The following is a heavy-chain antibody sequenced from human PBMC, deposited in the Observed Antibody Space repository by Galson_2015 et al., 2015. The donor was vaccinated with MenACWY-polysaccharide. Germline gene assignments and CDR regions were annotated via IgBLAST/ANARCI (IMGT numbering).Heavy chain of an antibody. CDR3: AKDRDGWSADGAFDI. V-gene: IGHV3-30*18. CDR1: GFTFNNYA. CDR2: ISYDGSNE. D-gene: IGHD3-10*01. J-gene: IGHJ3*02. Sequence: SLRLSCAASGFTFNNYAMHWVRQAPGKGLEWVAVISYDGSNEYHADSVKGRFTISRDNSKNTLYPQMNSLRAEDTAVYYCAKDRDGWSADGAFDIWGQGTMHTVSS.